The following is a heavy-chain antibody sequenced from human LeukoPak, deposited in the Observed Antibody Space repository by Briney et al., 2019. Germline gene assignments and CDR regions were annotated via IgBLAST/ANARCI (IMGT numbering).Heavy chain of an antibody. CDR3: ARGSRSYYDSRSPDY. J-gene: IGHJ4*02. V-gene: IGHV3-72*01. Sequence: GGSLRLSCAASGFTFSDHYMDWVRQAPGKGLEWVGRVRNKANSYATEYAASVEGRFTISRDDSKNSLFLQMNGLKTEDTAVYYCARGSRSYYDSRSPDYWGQGTLVTVSS. D-gene: IGHD3-22*01. CDR2: VRNKANSYAT. CDR1: GFTFSDHY.